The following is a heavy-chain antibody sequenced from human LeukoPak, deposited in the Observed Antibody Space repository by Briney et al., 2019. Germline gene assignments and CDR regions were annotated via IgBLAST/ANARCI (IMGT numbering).Heavy chain of an antibody. J-gene: IGHJ4*02. CDR1: GGSISNYH. D-gene: IGHD6-19*01. V-gene: IGHV4-4*07. CDR2: IHTSGST. CDR3: ARRHISSGWSFDY. Sequence: PPETLSLTCTASGGSISNYHWSWIRQPAGKGLEWIGQIHTSGSTDYNPPLKSRVTVSIDTPENQLSLTIRSVTAADTAIYYCARRHISSGWSFDYWGQGTLVTVSS.